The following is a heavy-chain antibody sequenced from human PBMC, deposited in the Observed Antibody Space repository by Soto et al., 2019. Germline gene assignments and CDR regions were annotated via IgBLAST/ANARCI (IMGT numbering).Heavy chain of an antibody. CDR1: GGTFSSYT. D-gene: IGHD3-10*01. Sequence: SVKVSSKASGGTFSSYTISWVRQAPGQGLEWMGRIIPILGIANYAQKFQGRVTITADKSTSTAYMELSSLRSEDTAVYYCARGGRIQGSAFDIWGQGTMVTVSS. J-gene: IGHJ3*02. V-gene: IGHV1-69*02. CDR2: IIPILGIA. CDR3: ARGGRIQGSAFDI.